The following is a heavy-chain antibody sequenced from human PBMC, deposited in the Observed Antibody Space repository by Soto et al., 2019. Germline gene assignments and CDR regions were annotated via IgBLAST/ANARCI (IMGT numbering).Heavy chain of an antibody. CDR1: GVTCTRYS. CDR2: ISSTTNYI. Sequence: GGSLRVYCVDSGVTCTRYSMNWVRQAPGKGLEWVSSISSTTNYIYYADSMKGRFTVSRDNAKNSVYLEMNSLSAEDTAVYYCARESEDLTSNFDYWGQGTLFTVS. J-gene: IGHJ4*02. CDR3: ARESEDLTSNFDY. V-gene: IGHV3-21*01.